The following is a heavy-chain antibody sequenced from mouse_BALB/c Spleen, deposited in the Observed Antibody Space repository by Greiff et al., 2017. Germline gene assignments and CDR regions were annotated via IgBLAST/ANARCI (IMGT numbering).Heavy chain of an antibody. CDR2: ISSGGSYT. CDR3: ARDYYGRMDY. CDR1: GFTFSSYG. Sequence: EVQLVESGGDLVKPGGSLKLSCAASGFTFSSYGMSWVRQTPDKRLEWVATISSGGSYTYYPDSVKGRFTISRDNAKNTLYLQMSSLKSEDTAMYYCARDYYGRMDYWGQGTSVTVSS. V-gene: IGHV5-6*01. D-gene: IGHD1-1*01. J-gene: IGHJ4*01.